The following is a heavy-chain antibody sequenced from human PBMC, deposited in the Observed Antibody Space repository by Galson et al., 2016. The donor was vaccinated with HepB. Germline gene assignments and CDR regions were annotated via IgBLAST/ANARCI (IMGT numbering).Heavy chain of an antibody. D-gene: IGHD6-19*01. CDR3: GKRIPVAGSWGGGLDY. CDR1: GFTLSSYG. Sequence: SLRLSCAASGFTLSSYGMHWVRQAPGKGLEWVAAISYDGSHKYYADSVKGRFTISRDNSKNTVYLQANSLRAEDTAVYYCGKRIPVAGSWGGGLDYWGQGTLVTVSS. J-gene: IGHJ4*02. CDR2: ISYDGSHK. V-gene: IGHV3-30*18.